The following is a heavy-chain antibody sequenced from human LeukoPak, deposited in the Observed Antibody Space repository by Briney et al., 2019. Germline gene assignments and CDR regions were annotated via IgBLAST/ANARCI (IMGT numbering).Heavy chain of an antibody. CDR1: GFTFSSYW. V-gene: IGHV3-21*01. J-gene: IGHJ4*02. CDR3: ATIVPDVPATLTFDY. Sequence: GGSLRLSCAASGFTFSSYWMSWVRQAPGKGLEWVSSITGSGSFVYYADSVKGRFTISRDNSKNTLYLQMNSLRAEDTAVYYCATIVPDVPATLTFDYWGQGTLVTVSS. D-gene: IGHD2-15*01. CDR2: ITGSGSFV.